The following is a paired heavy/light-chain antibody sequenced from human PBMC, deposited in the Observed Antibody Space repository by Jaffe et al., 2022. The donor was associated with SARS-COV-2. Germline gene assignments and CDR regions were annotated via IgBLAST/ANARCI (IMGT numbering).Heavy chain of an antibody. J-gene: IGHJ6*04. CDR2: ISYSGTT. CDR1: SGSVRIDGYY. V-gene: IGHV4-61*08. Sequence: QVQLQESGPGLVKPSETLSLTCTVSSGSVRIDGYYWSWIRQPPGKGLEWIGYISYSGTTSYNPSLKSRVTMSVDTSKNQFSLRVYSVTAADTAVYYCVRVSYSNTWYINWYTDVWGNGTTVTVSS. CDR3: VRVSYSNTWYINWYTDV. D-gene: IGHD6-13*01.
Light chain of an antibody. CDR3: ATWDSSLSWFGGV. CDR1: TSDIGNNL. V-gene: IGLV1-51*02. J-gene: IGLJ1*01. Sequence: QSVLTQPPSLSAAPGQRVTISCSGSTSDIGNNLVSWYQQFPGTAPKLLIYENSERPSGIPDRFSGSKAGTSATLAISGLQTGDEAYYYCATWDSSLSWFGGVFGTGTKVTVL. CDR2: ENS.